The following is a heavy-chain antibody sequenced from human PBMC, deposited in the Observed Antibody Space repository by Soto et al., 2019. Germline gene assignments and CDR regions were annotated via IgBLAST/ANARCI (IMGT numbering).Heavy chain of an antibody. CDR3: ARDLSSSAWPDFYYYYYMDV. V-gene: IGHV3-7*01. CDR2: IKQDGSEK. J-gene: IGHJ6*03. D-gene: IGHD6-13*01. CDR1: GLTFSSYW. Sequence: EVQVVESGGGLVQPGGSLRLSCAASGLTFSSYWMTWVRQAPGKVLEWVANIKQDGSEKYYVDSVKGRFAISRDNAKNSLYLQMNSLRAEDTAVYYCARDLSSSAWPDFYYYYYMDVWGKGTTVTVSS.